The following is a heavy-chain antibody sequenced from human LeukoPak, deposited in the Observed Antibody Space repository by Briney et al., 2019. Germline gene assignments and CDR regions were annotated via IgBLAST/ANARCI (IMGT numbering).Heavy chain of an antibody. V-gene: IGHV1-69*01. CDR2: IIPIFGTA. J-gene: IGHJ5*02. Sequence: GASVKVSCKASGGTFSSYAISWVRQAPGQGLEWMGGIIPIFGTANYAQKFQGRVTITADESTSTAYVELSSLRSEDTAVYYCARVNLDKEHWFDPWGQGTLVTVSS. CDR3: ARVNLDKEHWFDP. D-gene: IGHD2-2*03. CDR1: GGTFSSYA.